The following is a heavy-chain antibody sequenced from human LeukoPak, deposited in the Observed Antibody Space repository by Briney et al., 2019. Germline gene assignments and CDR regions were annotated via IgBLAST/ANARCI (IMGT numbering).Heavy chain of an antibody. J-gene: IGHJ4*02. CDR3: AKFSGRLLVEYYFGY. V-gene: IGHV3-23*01. CDR2: ISYSVGST. CDR1: GFTFSNAW. Sequence: PGGSLRLSCAASGFTFSNAWMSWVRQAPGKGLEWVSTISYSVGSTYYADSVKGRFTISRDNSKNTLYLQINSLRADDTAVYYCAKFSGRLLVEYYFGYWGQGTLVTVSS. D-gene: IGHD1-26*01.